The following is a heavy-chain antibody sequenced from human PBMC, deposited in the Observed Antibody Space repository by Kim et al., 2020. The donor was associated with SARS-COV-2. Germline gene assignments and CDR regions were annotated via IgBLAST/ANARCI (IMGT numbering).Heavy chain of an antibody. J-gene: IGHJ4*02. CDR3: ARALRFLEWFHWWDY. Sequence: PSLKSRVTISVDTSKNQFSLKLSSVTAADTAVYYCARALRFLEWFHWWDYWGQGTLVTVSS. V-gene: IGHV4-30-2*04. D-gene: IGHD3-3*01.